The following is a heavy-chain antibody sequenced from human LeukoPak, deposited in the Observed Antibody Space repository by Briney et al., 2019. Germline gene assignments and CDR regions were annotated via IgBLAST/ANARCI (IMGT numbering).Heavy chain of an antibody. V-gene: IGHV1-46*01. CDR1: GYTFTSYY. CDR3: ARDVTMIVVVNKYNWFDP. J-gene: IGHJ5*02. D-gene: IGHD3-22*01. CDR2: INPSGGST. Sequence: ASVKVSCKASGYTFTSYYMHWVRQAPGQGLEWMGIINPSGGSTSYAQKFQGRVTITADESTSTAYVELSSLRSEDTAVYYCARDVTMIVVVNKYNWFDPWGQGTLVTVSS.